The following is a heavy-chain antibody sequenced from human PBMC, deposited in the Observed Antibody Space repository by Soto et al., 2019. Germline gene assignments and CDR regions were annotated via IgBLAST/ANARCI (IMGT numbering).Heavy chain of an antibody. CDR2: INHSGST. V-gene: IGHV4-34*01. D-gene: IGHD6-19*01. CDR3: ARLASGWQYYYFDF. J-gene: IGHJ2*01. CDR1: GGSFSPYF. Sequence: QVQLQQWGAGLLKPSETLSLTCAVYGGSFSPYFWSWIRQPPGKGLEWIGEINHSGSTNYNPSLTSRATLSVDTSKTQVSLKLTSVTAADTAVYYCARLASGWQYYYFDFWGRGTPVTVSS.